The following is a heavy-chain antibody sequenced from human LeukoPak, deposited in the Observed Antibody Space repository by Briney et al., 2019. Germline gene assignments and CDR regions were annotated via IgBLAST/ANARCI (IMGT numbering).Heavy chain of an antibody. D-gene: IGHD3-22*01. V-gene: IGHV5-51*01. CDR3: ARPGYYYDSSGYLDDAFDI. CDR1: GYSFTSYW. Sequence: GESLQISCKGSGYSFTSYWIGWVRQMPGKGLEWMGIIYPGDSDTRYSPSFQGQVTISADKSISTAYLQWSSLEASDTAMYYCARPGYYYDSSGYLDDAFDIWGQGTMVTVSS. CDR2: IYPGDSDT. J-gene: IGHJ3*02.